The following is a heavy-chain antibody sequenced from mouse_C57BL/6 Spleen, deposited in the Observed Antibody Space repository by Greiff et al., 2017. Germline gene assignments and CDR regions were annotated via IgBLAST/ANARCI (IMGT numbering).Heavy chain of an antibody. CDR2: ISSGGDYI. V-gene: IGHV5-9-1*02. J-gene: IGHJ1*03. D-gene: IGHD1-1*01. CDR3: TRAYGSSRWYFDV. CDR1: GFTFSSYA. Sequence: EVHLVESGEGLVKPGGSLKLSCAASGFTFSSYAMSWVRQTPEKRLAWVAYISSGGDYIYYADTVKGRFTISRDNARNTLYLQMSSLKSEDTAMYYCTRAYGSSRWYFDVWGTGTTVTVSS.